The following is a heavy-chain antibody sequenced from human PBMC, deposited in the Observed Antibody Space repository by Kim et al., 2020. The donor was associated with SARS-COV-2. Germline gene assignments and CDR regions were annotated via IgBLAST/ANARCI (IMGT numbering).Heavy chain of an antibody. CDR2: ISYSGST. V-gene: IGHV4-59*08. Sequence: SETLSLTCTVSGGSISSYYWSWIRQPPGKGLEWIGYISYSGSTNYNPSLKSRVTISVDTSKNQFSLKLSSVTAADTAVYYCARQSATISDFDYWGQGTLVTVSS. D-gene: IGHD5-12*01. CDR3: ARQSATISDFDY. J-gene: IGHJ4*02. CDR1: GGSISSYY.